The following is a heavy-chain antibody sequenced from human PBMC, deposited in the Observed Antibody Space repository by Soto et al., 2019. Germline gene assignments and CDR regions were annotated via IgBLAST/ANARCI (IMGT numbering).Heavy chain of an antibody. CDR3: SRWSRREDYFFPFDF. CDR2: RRSNAYGGAT. D-gene: IGHD4-17*01. V-gene: IGHV3-49*04. J-gene: IGHJ4*02. Sequence: GGTLRLSCTVSGFTFGNNALTWVRQAPGTGLEWICDRRSNAYGGATKYAASVKGSFTISRDDSKRIAYPPLDSLITEDASVYYCSRWSRREDYFFPFDFWGQGTLVTVSS. CDR1: GFTFGNNA.